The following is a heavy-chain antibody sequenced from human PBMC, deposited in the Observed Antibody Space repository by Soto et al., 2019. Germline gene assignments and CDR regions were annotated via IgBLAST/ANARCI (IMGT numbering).Heavy chain of an antibody. D-gene: IGHD6-13*01. CDR1: GFTFSSYG. Sequence: VQLVESGGGVVQPGRSLRLSCAASGFTFSSYGMHWVRQAPGKGLEWVAVISYDGSNKYYADSVKGRFTISRDNSKNTLYLQMNSLRAEDTAVYYCAKADYSSSWYYFDYWGQGTLVTVSS. CDR2: ISYDGSNK. J-gene: IGHJ4*02. V-gene: IGHV3-30*18. CDR3: AKADYSSSWYYFDY.